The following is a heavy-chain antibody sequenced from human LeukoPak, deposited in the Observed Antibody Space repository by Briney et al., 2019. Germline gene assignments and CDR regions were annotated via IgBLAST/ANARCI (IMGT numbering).Heavy chain of an antibody. V-gene: IGHV3-23*01. CDR1: GFTFSSYA. D-gene: IGHD1-26*01. J-gene: IGHJ3*02. CDR3: ARGGSYLSAFDI. Sequence: PGGSLRLSCAASGFTFSSYAMSWVRQAPGKGLEWVSAISGGGGSTYYADSVKGRFTISRDNSKNTLYLQMNSLRAEDTAVYYCARGGSYLSAFDIWGQGTMVTVSS. CDR2: ISGGGGST.